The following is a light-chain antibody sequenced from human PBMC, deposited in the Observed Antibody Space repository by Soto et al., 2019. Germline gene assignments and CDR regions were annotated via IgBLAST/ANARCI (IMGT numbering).Light chain of an antibody. CDR3: QHYYDWPPSIT. V-gene: IGKV3D-15*01. Sequence: IVLTQSPATLSVSPGERATLSCRASQSVSSNLAWYQQKPGQAPRLLIYGASTRAPGIPARFSGSGSGTEFTLTISSLQSEDFAVYYCQHYYDWPPSITFGQGTRLEI. CDR1: QSVSSN. J-gene: IGKJ5*01. CDR2: GAS.